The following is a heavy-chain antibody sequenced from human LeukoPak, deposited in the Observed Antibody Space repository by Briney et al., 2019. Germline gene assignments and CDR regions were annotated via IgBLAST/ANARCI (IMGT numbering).Heavy chain of an antibody. CDR2: IWYDGSNK. CDR1: GFTFSSYG. V-gene: IGHV3-33*01. J-gene: IGHJ4*02. CDR3: ARDRGGILTRYGPDY. D-gene: IGHD2-15*01. Sequence: GRFLRLSCAASGFTFSSYGMHWVRQAPGKGLEWVAVIWYDGSNKYYADSVKGRFTISRDNSKNTLYLQMNSLRAEDTAVYYCARDRGGILTRYGPDYWGQGTLVTVSS.